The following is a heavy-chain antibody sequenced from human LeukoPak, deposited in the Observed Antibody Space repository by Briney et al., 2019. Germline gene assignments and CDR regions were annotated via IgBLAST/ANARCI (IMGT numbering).Heavy chain of an antibody. CDR3: ARDHDSSGYYYYFDY. J-gene: IGHJ4*02. CDR1: GFTFSSYG. V-gene: IGHV3-33*01. D-gene: IGHD3-22*01. Sequence: GGSLRLSCAASGFTFSSYGMHWVRQAPGKGLEWVAVIWYDGSNKYYADSVKGRFTISRDNSKNTLYLQMNSLRAEDTAVYYCARDHDSSGYYYYFDYWGQGTLVTVSS. CDR2: IWYDGSNK.